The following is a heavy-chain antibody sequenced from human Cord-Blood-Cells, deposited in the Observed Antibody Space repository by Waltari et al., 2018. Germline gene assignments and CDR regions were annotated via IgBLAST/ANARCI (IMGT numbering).Heavy chain of an antibody. D-gene: IGHD6-6*01. Sequence: QVQLVQSGAAAKKPGASVKVSCKASGYSFTGYCMHWVRQAPGQGLEWMGWINPNSGGTNYAQKLQGRVTMTRDTSISTAYMELSRLGSDDTAVYYWAGGKKDSSSSRYYYYYYMDVWGKGTTVTVSS. CDR1: GYSFTGYC. CDR3: AGGKKDSSSSRYYYYYYMDV. CDR2: INPNSGGT. J-gene: IGHJ6*03. V-gene: IGHV1-2*02.